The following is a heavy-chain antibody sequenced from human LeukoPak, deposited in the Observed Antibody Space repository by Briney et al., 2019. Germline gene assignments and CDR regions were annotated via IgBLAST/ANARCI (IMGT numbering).Heavy chain of an antibody. J-gene: IGHJ5*02. CDR2: ISDTGGRT. CDR1: GFSFSDSA. Sequence: GGSLRLSCAASGFSFSDSAVSWVRHSPGEGLKWVSSISDTGGRTYYADSVKGRFTITRDNSRNTVNLQMNSLRAGDTAGYYCAKGGQDFDFWRFDLWGQGILVIVSS. D-gene: IGHD3-3*01. CDR3: AKGGQDFDFWRFDL. V-gene: IGHV3-23*01.